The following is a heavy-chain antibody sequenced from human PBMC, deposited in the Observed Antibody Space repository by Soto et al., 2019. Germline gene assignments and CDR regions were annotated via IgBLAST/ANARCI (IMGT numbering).Heavy chain of an antibody. CDR2: IYPGDSDS. D-gene: IGHD5-12*01. CDR3: ARTDGYEIEY. CDR1: GYSFVSYW. V-gene: IGHV5-51*01. J-gene: IGHJ4*02. Sequence: PGESLKISCKGSGYSFVSYWIAWVRQRPGKGLEWMGIIYPGDSDSTYSPSFQGQVTLSVDKSINTVFLHWSSLEASDTAMYYCARTDGYEIEYWGQGTQVTVSS.